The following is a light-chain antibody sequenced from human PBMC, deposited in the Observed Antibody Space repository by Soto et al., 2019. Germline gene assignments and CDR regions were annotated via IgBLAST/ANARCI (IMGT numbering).Light chain of an antibody. J-gene: IGKJ2*01. CDR3: QQYDNPYT. V-gene: IGKV1-33*01. CDR2: DAS. Sequence: DIQMTQSPSSLSASVGDRVTITCQASQDISNYLNWYQQKPGKAPKLLIYDASNLETGVPSRFSGSGSGTDFPFTISSLQPEDIATYYCQQYDNPYTFGQGTKLEIK. CDR1: QDISNY.